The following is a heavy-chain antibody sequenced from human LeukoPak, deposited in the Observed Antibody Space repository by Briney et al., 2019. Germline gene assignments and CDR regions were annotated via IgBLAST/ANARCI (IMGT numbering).Heavy chain of an antibody. J-gene: IGHJ4*02. Sequence: SETLSLTCIVSGDSISNYYWSWIRQPPGKGLEWIGYIYYTGSTRYNPSPNGRLTISVDTSKNHFSLKLSSVTAADTAVYYCARGGVVVAAATFDHWGQGTLVTVSS. CDR2: IYYTGST. CDR3: ARGGVVVAAATFDH. D-gene: IGHD2-15*01. V-gene: IGHV4-59*01. CDR1: GDSISNYY.